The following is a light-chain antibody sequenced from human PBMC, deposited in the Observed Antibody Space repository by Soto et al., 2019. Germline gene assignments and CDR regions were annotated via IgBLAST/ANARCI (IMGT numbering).Light chain of an antibody. J-gene: IGKJ4*01. V-gene: IGKV4-1*01. CDR2: WAS. CDR1: QRVLYSSNNKNY. CDR3: QQYYSTPLT. Sequence: DIVMTKSPDSLAVSLGERATINCKSSQRVLYSSNNKNYLAWYHQKPGQPPSLLISWASTRESGVPDRFSGGGSGTDVTIPISSLQAEDVAVSYCQQYYSTPLTFGGGTKVEIK.